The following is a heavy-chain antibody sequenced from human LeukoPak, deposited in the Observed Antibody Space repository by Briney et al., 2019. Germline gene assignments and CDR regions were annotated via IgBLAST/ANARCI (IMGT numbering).Heavy chain of an antibody. CDR2: ISASRGIT. CDR1: GFNYSSYT. CDR3: ARLYSSGWYGVVDY. D-gene: IGHD6-19*01. J-gene: IGHJ4*02. V-gene: IGHV3-48*04. Sequence: PGGSLRLSCAASGFNYSSYTMNWVRQAPGMGLEWLSYISASRGITYYADSVKGRFTISRDNARNSLYLQMNSLRAEDTAVYYCARLYSSGWYGVVDYWGQGTLVTVSS.